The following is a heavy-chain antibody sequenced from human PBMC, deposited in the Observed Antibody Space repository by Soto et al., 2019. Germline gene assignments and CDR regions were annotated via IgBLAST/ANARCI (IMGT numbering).Heavy chain of an antibody. CDR1: GYTFTDYG. D-gene: IGHD2-2*01. V-gene: IGHV1-18*01. Sequence: QVQLVQSGAEVEKPGASVKVSCKASGYTFTDYGISWVRQAPGQGLEWMGWISAYNSNTNYAQNFQGRVTMTTDTSPSTADMALRSLRSDDTAVYYCERDYADIPRGVDYWGQGTLVTVSS. CDR3: ERDYADIPRGVDY. CDR2: ISAYNSNT. J-gene: IGHJ4*02.